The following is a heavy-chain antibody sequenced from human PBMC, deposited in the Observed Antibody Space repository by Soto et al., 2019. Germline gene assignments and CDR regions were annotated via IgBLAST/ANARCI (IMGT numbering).Heavy chain of an antibody. CDR1: GFTFSSYA. D-gene: IGHD6-19*01. J-gene: IGHJ5*02. Sequence: EVQLLESGGGLVQPGGSLRLSCAASGFTFSSYAMSWVRQAPGKGLEWVSAISGSGGSTYYADSVKGRFTISRDNPKNTLYLQMNSLRAEDTAVYYCAKGGAVAGRIDPWGQGTLVTVSS. V-gene: IGHV3-23*01. CDR2: ISGSGGST. CDR3: AKGGAVAGRIDP.